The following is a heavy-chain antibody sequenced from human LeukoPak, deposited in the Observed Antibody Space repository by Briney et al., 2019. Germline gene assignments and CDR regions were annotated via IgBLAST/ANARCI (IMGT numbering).Heavy chain of an antibody. Sequence: SETLSLTCTVSGGSISSYYWSWMRQPPGKGLEWIGYIYYSGRTNYNPSLKSRVTISVDTSKNQFSLKLSSVTAADTAVYYCARGFGGLAYYYYYMDVWGKGTTVTVSS. CDR3: ARGFGGLAYYYYYMDV. J-gene: IGHJ6*03. V-gene: IGHV4-59*12. CDR1: GGSISSYY. CDR2: IYYSGRT. D-gene: IGHD3-10*01.